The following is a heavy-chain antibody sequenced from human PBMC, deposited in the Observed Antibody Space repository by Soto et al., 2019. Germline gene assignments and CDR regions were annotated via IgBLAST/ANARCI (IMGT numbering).Heavy chain of an antibody. CDR3: ATNKHFGFDY. CDR1: GYRLTELS. CDR2: FDPEDNET. V-gene: IGHV1-24*01. D-gene: IGHD3-10*01. Sequence: QVQLVQSGVEVRKPGESVKVSCKVSGYRLTELSMHWVRQAPGKGLEWMGGFDPEDNETLYAPKFQGRVTMTEDTSTGTAYMELSSLRSDDTAVYFCATNKHFGFDYWGQGTLLTVSS. J-gene: IGHJ4*02.